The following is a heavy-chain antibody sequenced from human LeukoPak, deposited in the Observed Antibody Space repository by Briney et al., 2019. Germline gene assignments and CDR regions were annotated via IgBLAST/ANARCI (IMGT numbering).Heavy chain of an antibody. Sequence: PSGTLSLTCAVSGGSISSSNWWGWVRQPPGKGLEWIGYVYYSGTTNYNPSLKSRVTISLDRPKNQFSLQLSSVTAADTAVYYCAREGYYFDYWGQGTLVTVSS. V-gene: IGHV4-4*02. J-gene: IGHJ4*02. CDR3: AREGYYFDY. CDR1: GGSISSSNW. CDR2: VYYSGTT.